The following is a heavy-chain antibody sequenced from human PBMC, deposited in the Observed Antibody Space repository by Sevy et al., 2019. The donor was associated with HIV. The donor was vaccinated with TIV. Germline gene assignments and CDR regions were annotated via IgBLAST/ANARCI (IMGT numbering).Heavy chain of an antibody. CDR3: ARGGPNQHQLDYFDF. J-gene: IGHJ4*02. CDR1: GVSISNYY. Sequence: SDTSLTCTVSGVSISNYYWAWIRQPPGKGLECVGFSGTTNDNPSLRSRVTTSLDTSNNHFSLKLTSVTVADTAIYYCARGGPNQHQLDYFDFWGQGTLVTVSS. D-gene: IGHD1-1*01. V-gene: IGHV4-59*01. CDR2: SGTT.